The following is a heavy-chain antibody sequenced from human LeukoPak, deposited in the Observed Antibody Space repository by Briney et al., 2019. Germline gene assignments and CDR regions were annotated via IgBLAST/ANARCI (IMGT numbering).Heavy chain of an antibody. Sequence: GGSLRLSCTASGFTFSDYYMSWIRQAPGKGLEWISYISHSGTVIYYIDSVKGRFTTSRDNAKNSLYLQMNSLRADDTAVYYCARAPYCGGDCSDAFDIWGQGTMVTVSS. J-gene: IGHJ3*02. CDR2: ISHSGTVI. CDR3: ARAPYCGGDCSDAFDI. D-gene: IGHD2-21*02. CDR1: GFTFSDYY. V-gene: IGHV3-11*04.